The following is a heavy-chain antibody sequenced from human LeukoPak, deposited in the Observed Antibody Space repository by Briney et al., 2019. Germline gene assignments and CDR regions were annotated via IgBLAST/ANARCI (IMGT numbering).Heavy chain of an antibody. V-gene: IGHV3-11*04. D-gene: IGHD3-16*02. J-gene: IGHJ4*02. CDR3: ARDYDYVWGSYRYNYFDY. Sequence: AGGSLRLSCAASGFTFSDYYMSWIRQAPGKGLEWVSYISSSGSTIYYADSVKGRFTISRDNAKNSLYLQMNSLRAEDTAVYYCARDYDYVWGSYRYNYFDYWGQGTLVTVSS. CDR2: ISSSGSTI. CDR1: GFTFSDYY.